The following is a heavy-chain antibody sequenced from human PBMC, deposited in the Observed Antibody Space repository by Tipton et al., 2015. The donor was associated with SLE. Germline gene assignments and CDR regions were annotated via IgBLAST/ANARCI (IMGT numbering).Heavy chain of an antibody. CDR2: IFYTGST. Sequence: TLSLTCSVSDGSISTTNYYWGWLRQPPGKGLEWIGSIFYTGSTYYNPSLNSRVSFSIDTSGNHFSLRLNSVTAADTAVYYWAGRHYSVPFDSWGHVTLVTVSS. D-gene: IGHD5/OR15-5a*01. CDR1: DGSISTTNYY. V-gene: IGHV4-39*07. J-gene: IGHJ4*01. CDR3: AGRHYSVPFDS.